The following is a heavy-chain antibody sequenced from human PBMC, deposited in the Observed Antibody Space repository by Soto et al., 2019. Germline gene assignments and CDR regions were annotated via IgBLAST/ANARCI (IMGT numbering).Heavy chain of an antibody. V-gene: IGHV3-23*01. CDR1: GFTFSSYA. CDR3: ASRSSGWYFDY. D-gene: IGHD6-19*01. CDR2: ISGSGGST. J-gene: IGHJ4*02. Sequence: EVQLLESGGGLVQPGGSLRLSCAASGFTFSSYAMNWVRQAPGKGLEWVSVISGSGGSTYYADSVKGRFTISRDNSKNTLYLQLKSLRAEDTAVYYCASRSSGWYFDYWGQGPLVTVSS.